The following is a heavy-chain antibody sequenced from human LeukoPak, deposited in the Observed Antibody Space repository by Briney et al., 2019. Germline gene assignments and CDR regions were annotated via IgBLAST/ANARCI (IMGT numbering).Heavy chain of an antibody. J-gene: IGHJ4*02. CDR3: SRDFNGRNDF. V-gene: IGHV3-74*01. Sequence: PGGSLRLSCAASGFTFSSNWMHWVRQGPGKGLMWVSRINPDGSRTDYAESVKGRFTISRDNAKNTLSLEMNSLGDEDTAVYYCSRDFNGRNDFWGQGTLVTVSS. CDR2: INPDGSRT. CDR1: GFTFSSNW. D-gene: IGHD1-14*01.